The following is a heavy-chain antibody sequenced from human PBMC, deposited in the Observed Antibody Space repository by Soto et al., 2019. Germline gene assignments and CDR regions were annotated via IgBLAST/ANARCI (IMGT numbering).Heavy chain of an antibody. CDR1: GDSVSSNSAA. J-gene: IGHJ3*02. CDR2: TYHRSKWYN. CDR3: ARERDYDFWSGYYTGSTFDI. Sequence: SQTLSLTCAISGDSVSSNSAAWNWIRQSPSRGLEWLGRTYHRSKWYNDYAVSVKSRITINPDTSKNQFSLQLNSVTPEDTAVYYCARERDYDFWSGYYTGSTFDIWGQGTXVTVSS. V-gene: IGHV6-1*01. D-gene: IGHD3-3*01.